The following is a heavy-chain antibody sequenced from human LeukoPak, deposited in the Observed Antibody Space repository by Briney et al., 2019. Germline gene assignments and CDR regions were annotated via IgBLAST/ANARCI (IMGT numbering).Heavy chain of an antibody. J-gene: IGHJ4*02. Sequence: ASVKVSFKASGYTFTGYYMHWVRQAPGQGLEWMGWINPNSGGTNYAQKLQGRVTMTRDTSISTAYMELSRLRSDDTAVYYCARSVVGATWVDYWGQGTLVTVSS. CDR2: INPNSGGT. D-gene: IGHD1-26*01. CDR1: GYTFTGYY. CDR3: ARSVVGATWVDY. V-gene: IGHV1-2*02.